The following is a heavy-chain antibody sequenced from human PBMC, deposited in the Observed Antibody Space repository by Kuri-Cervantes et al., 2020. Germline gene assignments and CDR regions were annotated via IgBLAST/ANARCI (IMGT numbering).Heavy chain of an antibody. CDR1: GFTFDDYA. V-gene: IGHV3-9*01. Sequence: GGSLRLSCAASGFTFDDYAMHWVRQAPGKGLEWVSGISWNSGSIGYADSVKGRFTISRDNSKNSLYLQMNSLRAEDTALYYCAKDHGRKSNRYQKFDYWGQGILVTVSS. D-gene: IGHD1-14*01. CDR3: AKDHGRKSNRYQKFDY. J-gene: IGHJ4*02. CDR2: ISWNSGSI.